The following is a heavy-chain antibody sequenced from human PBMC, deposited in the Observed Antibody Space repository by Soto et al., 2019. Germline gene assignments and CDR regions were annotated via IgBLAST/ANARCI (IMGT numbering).Heavy chain of an antibody. CDR1: GGSFSGYY. J-gene: IGHJ6*02. Sequence: SETLSLTCAVYGGSFSGYYWSWIRQPPGKGLEWIGEINHSGSTNYNPSLKSRVTISVDTSKNQLSLKLSSVTAADTAVYYCARGIRGDGYNYYYYYYGMDVWGQGTTVTVSS. CDR2: INHSGST. V-gene: IGHV4-34*01. CDR3: ARGIRGDGYNYYYYYYGMDV. D-gene: IGHD5-12*01.